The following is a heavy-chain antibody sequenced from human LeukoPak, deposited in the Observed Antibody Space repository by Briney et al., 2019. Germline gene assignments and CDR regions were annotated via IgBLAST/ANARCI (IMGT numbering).Heavy chain of an antibody. Sequence: PSETLSLTCTVSGGSINTYYWSWFRQPPGKGLEWIAYTYYSGTTNYNPSLKSRVTISVDTSKNQFSLKLTSVTAADTVVYYCARHKDRSYGSGVDWFDPWGQGTLVTVSS. CDR1: GGSINTYY. CDR2: TYYSGTT. V-gene: IGHV4-59*08. D-gene: IGHD3-10*01. CDR3: ARHKDRSYGSGVDWFDP. J-gene: IGHJ5*02.